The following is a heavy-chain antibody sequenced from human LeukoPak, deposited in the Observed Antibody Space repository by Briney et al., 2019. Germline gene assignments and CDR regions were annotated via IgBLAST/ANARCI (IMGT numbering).Heavy chain of an antibody. CDR3: AREGYSSGLKYFDY. J-gene: IGHJ4*02. CDR1: GYTLTELS. V-gene: IGHV1-69*05. CDR2: IIPIFGTA. Sequence: KVSCKVSGYTLTELSMHWVRQAPGQGLEWMGGIIPIFGTANYAQKFQGRVTITTDESTSTAYMELSSLRSEDTAVYYCAREGYSSGLKYFDYWGQGTLVTVSS. D-gene: IGHD6-19*01.